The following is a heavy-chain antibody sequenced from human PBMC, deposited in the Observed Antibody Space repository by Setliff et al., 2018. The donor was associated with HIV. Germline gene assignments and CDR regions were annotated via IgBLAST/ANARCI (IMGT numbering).Heavy chain of an antibody. D-gene: IGHD3-3*01. CDR2: MSTYSGNT. V-gene: IGHV1-18*04. CDR3: ARESGGVVIKGAYYYYMDV. J-gene: IGHJ6*03. Sequence: ASVKVSCKASGYTFTNNFIHWVRQAPGQGLEWMGWMSTYSGNTDYAQNVQGRFTMTSDTSTTTAYMELRNLRSNDSAAYYCARESGGVVIKGAYYYYMDVWGKGTTVTVSS. CDR1: GYTFTNNF.